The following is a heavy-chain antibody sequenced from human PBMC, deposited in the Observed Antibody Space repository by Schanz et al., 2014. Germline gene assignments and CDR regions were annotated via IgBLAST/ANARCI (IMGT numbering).Heavy chain of an antibody. V-gene: IGHV3-30-3*01. CDR1: GFTVSSNH. CDR3: ARDGDRFYHNYYMDV. CDR2: ISYDGSNK. J-gene: IGHJ6*03. Sequence: VQLLESGGGLVQPGGSLRLSCAVSGFTVSSNHMSWVRQAPGKGLEWVAVISYDGSNKYYADSVKGRFTISRDNSKNTLYLQMNTLRAEDTAVYYCARDGDRFYHNYYMDVWGKGTTVTVSS. D-gene: IGHD4-17*01.